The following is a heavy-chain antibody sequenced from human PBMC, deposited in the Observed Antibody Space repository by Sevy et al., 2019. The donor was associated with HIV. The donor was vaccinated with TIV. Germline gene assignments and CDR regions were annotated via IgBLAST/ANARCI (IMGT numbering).Heavy chain of an antibody. D-gene: IGHD6-19*01. CDR3: VKGTLWLVEGSYFDY. Sequence: GGSLRLSCSASEFTFSSYAMHWVRQAPGKGLEYVSAISSNGGSTYYADSVKGRFTISRDNSKNTLYLQMSSLRAEDTAVYYCVKGTLWLVEGSYFDYWGQGTLVTVSS. V-gene: IGHV3-64D*06. CDR2: ISSNGGST. J-gene: IGHJ4*02. CDR1: EFTFSSYA.